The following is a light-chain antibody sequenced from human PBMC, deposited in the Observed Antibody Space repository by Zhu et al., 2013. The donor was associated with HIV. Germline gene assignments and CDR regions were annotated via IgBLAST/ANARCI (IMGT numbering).Light chain of an antibody. CDR2: HGT. J-gene: IGKJ5*01. Sequence: EIVLTQSPGTLSLSPGERATFSCRASQSITNNFVSWYQQRPGQAPRLLVYHGTNRAIGSPDRFTGSGSGSDFTLTVTRLEPEDFAIYYCQQYDDSPITFGQGTRLDMK. CDR1: QSITNNF. CDR3: QQYDDSPIT. V-gene: IGKV3-20*01.